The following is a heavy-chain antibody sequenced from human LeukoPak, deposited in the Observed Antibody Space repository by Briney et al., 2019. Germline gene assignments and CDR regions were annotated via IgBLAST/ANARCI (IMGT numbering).Heavy chain of an antibody. CDR3: AKDMNYDRSEGAFDI. Sequence: PGGSLRLSCAASGFTFSSYEMNWVRQAPGKGLEWVSYISSSGSTIYYADSVKGRFTISRDNAKNSLYLQMNSLRAEDMALYYCAKDMNYDRSEGAFDIWGQGTMVTVSS. D-gene: IGHD3-10*02. V-gene: IGHV3-48*03. CDR1: GFTFSSYE. CDR2: ISSSGSTI. J-gene: IGHJ3*02.